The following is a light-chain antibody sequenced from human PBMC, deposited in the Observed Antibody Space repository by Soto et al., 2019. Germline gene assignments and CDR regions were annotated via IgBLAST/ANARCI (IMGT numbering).Light chain of an antibody. V-gene: IGKV1-8*01. CDR3: QQYFSYPYT. CDR1: QDISSY. CDR2: AAA. Sequence: AIRMTQSPSSFSASTGDRVTITCRASQDISSYLAWYQQKVGKAPKLLIYAAATLQRGAPSRFSGSGSGTDFTLTISRLQSEDFATYYCQQYFSYPYTLGQGTKLEI. J-gene: IGKJ2*01.